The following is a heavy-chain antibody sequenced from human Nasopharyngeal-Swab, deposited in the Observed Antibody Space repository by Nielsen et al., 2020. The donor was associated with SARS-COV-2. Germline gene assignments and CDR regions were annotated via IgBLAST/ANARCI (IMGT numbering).Heavy chain of an antibody. CDR1: GGTFNSYT. V-gene: IGHV1-69*10. CDR2: IIPILGIT. J-gene: IGHJ4*02. D-gene: IGHD3-10*01. CDR3: ARDRYGSGSFLGY. Sequence: SVKVSCKASGGTFNSYTVNWVRQAPGQGLEWMGGIIPILGITTDAQKFQGRVTITADKSTGIVYMELSSLKSEDTAVYYCARDRYGSGSFLGYWGQGTLVTVSS.